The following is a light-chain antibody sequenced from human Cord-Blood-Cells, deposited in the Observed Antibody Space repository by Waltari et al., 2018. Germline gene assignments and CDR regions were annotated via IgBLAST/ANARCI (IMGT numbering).Light chain of an antibody. V-gene: IGLV1-47*01. CDR2: RNK. Sequence: QSVLTQPPSASGTPGQRVTISCSGSSSNIGSNYVYWYQQLPGTAPKLLIYRNKQRPSGVPYRFSGSKSGTSASLAISGLRSEDEADYYCAAWDDSLSGLYVFGTGTKVTVL. CDR1: SSNIGSNY. J-gene: IGLJ1*01. CDR3: AAWDDSLSGLYV.